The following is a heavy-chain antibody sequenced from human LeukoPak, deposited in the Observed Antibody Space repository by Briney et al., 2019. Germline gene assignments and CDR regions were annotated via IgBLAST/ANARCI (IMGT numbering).Heavy chain of an antibody. CDR2: INPSGGST. Sequence: ASVKVSCKASGYTFTSYYMHWVRQAPGQGLEWMGIINPSGGSTSYAQKFQGRVTMTRDMSTSTVYMELSSLRSEDTAVYYCARDSGKLELRYYFDYWGRGTLVTVSS. J-gene: IGHJ4*02. V-gene: IGHV1-46*01. CDR1: GYTFTSYY. D-gene: IGHD1-7*01. CDR3: ARDSGKLELRYYFDY.